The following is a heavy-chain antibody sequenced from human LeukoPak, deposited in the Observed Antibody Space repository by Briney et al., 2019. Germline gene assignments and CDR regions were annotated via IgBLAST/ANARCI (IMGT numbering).Heavy chain of an antibody. Sequence: SETLSLTCTVSGGSISSYYWSWIRQPPGKGLEWIGYIYYSGSTNYNPSLKSRVTISVDTSKNQFSLKLSSVTAADTAVYYCARDHYYDSSGLLYYYYGMDVWGRGTTVTVSS. D-gene: IGHD3-22*01. CDR1: GGSISSYY. V-gene: IGHV4-59*01. J-gene: IGHJ6*02. CDR2: IYYSGST. CDR3: ARDHYYDSSGLLYYYYGMDV.